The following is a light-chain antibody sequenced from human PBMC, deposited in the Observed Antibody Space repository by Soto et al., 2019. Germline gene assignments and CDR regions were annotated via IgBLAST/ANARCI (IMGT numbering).Light chain of an antibody. Sequence: QSALTQPASVSGSPGQSITISCTGTSSDVGAYNYDSWYQQYPGEAPKVIIYDVSHRPAGVSNRFSGSKSGNTASLTISGLQTHDEADYYCSSYTSATTYVFGTGTKVTFL. CDR3: SSYTSATTYV. CDR1: SSDVGAYNY. CDR2: DVS. V-gene: IGLV2-14*01. J-gene: IGLJ1*01.